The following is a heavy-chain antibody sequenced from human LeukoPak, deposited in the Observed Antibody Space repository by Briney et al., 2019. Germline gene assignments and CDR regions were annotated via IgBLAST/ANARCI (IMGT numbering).Heavy chain of an antibody. D-gene: IGHD3-3*01. CDR3: ARIPYVFWSGYLDVWYYGMDV. Sequence: SETLSLTCAVYGGSFSGYYWSWIRQPPGKGLEWIGEINHSGSTNYNPSLKSRVTISVDTSKNQFSLKLSSVTAADTAVYYCARIPYVFWSGYLDVWYYGMDVWGQGTTVTVSS. CDR1: GGSFSGYY. V-gene: IGHV4-34*01. CDR2: INHSGST. J-gene: IGHJ6*02.